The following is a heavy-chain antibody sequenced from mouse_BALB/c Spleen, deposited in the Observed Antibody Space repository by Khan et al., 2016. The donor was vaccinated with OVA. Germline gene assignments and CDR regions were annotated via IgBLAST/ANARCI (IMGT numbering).Heavy chain of an antibody. J-gene: IGHJ3*01. CDR3: ANHGSSYAWGTY. D-gene: IGHD1-1*01. CDR1: GYTFTSYW. CDR2: INPSTGYT. Sequence: VQLVESGAELAKPGASVKMSCKASGYTFTSYWMHWVKQRPGQGLEWIGYINPSTGYTEYNQRFKDKATLTADNSSSTAYMQLSSLTSEESAVNYCANHGSSYAWGTYWGKGTLGTGSA. V-gene: IGHV1-7*01.